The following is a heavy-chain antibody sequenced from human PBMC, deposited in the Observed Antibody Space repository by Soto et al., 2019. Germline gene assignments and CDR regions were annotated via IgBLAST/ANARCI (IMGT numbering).Heavy chain of an antibody. CDR3: ARMATVKAYYYYGMDV. CDR1: GCSFTSYC. Sequence: PRQSLKRSCKGSGCSFTSYCIGWVRQMPGKVLEWMGIIYPGDSDTRYSPSFQGQATISADKSISTAYLQWSSLKASDTAMYYCARMATVKAYYYYGMDVWGQGTTVTVSS. D-gene: IGHD4-4*01. J-gene: IGHJ6*01. CDR2: IYPGDSDT. V-gene: IGHV5-51*01.